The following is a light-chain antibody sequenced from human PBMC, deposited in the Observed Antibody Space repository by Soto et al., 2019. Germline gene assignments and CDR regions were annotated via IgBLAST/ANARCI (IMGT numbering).Light chain of an antibody. CDR1: QNISNN. Sequence: EIVMTQSPVTLSVSPEERATLSCRASQNISNNLAWYQQRPGEAPKVLIYAASTLNSGAPSRFSGSGSGTDFTLTISNLQLEDFATYYCQQTYTTRAYTFGPGTKLEIK. CDR3: QQTYTTRAYT. CDR2: AAS. J-gene: IGKJ2*01. V-gene: IGKV3-15*01.